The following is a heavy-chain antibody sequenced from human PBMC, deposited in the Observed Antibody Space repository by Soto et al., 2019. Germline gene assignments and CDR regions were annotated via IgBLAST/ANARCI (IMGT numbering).Heavy chain of an antibody. J-gene: IGHJ4*02. CDR3: ARAPGGLMATISDFDY. Sequence: TSETLSLTCTVSGGSISSYYWSWIRQPPGKGLEWIGYIYYSGSTNYNPSLKSRVTISVDTSKNQFSLKLSSVTAADTAVYYCARAPGGLMATISDFDYWGQGTLVTVS. D-gene: IGHD5-12*01. CDR1: GGSISSYY. CDR2: IYYSGST. V-gene: IGHV4-59*01.